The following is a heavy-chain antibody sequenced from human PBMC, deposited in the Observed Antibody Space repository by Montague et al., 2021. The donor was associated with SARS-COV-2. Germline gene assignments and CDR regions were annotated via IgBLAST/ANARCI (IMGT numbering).Heavy chain of an antibody. CDR1: GDSVSSNSAA. CDR3: ARGGWGAPGTGRLFDY. J-gene: IGHJ4*02. CDR2: TYYRSKWYN. V-gene: IGHV6-1*01. D-gene: IGHD3-10*01. Sequence: SAISGDSVSSNSAAWNWIRQSPSRGLEWLGRTYYRSKWYNDYAVSVKSRITINPDTSKNQFSLQLNSVTPEDTAVYYCARGGWGAPGTGRLFDYWGQGTLVTGSS.